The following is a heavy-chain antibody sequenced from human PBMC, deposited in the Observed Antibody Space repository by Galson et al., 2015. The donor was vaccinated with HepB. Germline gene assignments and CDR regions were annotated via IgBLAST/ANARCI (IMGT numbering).Heavy chain of an antibody. CDR2: INSDGTYI. V-gene: IGHV3-74*01. Sequence: SLRLSCAASGFTFSNYWMHWVRQAPGKGLVWVSRINSDGTYITYADSVKGRLTISRDNAKNTLYLQMNSPRAEDTALYYCARTRGAAAGIFDYWGQGSLVTVSS. D-gene: IGHD6-13*01. CDR3: ARTRGAAAGIFDY. J-gene: IGHJ4*02. CDR1: GFTFSNYW.